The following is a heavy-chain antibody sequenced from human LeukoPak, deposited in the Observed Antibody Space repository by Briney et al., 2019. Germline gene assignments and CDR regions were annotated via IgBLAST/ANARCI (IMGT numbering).Heavy chain of an antibody. CDR2: IYYSGST. Sequence: PSETLSLTCTVSGGSISSYYWSWIRQPPGKGLEWIGYIYYSGSTNYNPSLKSRVTISVDTSKNQFSLKLSSVTAADTAVYYCARLTSSLGSIDYWGQGTLVTVSS. D-gene: IGHD2-2*01. CDR3: ARLTSSLGSIDY. CDR1: GGSISSYY. J-gene: IGHJ4*02. V-gene: IGHV4-59*12.